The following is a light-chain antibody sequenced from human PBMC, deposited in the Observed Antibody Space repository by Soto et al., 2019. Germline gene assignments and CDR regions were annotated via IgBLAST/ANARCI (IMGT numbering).Light chain of an antibody. V-gene: IGKV3-20*01. CDR2: DSS. Sequence: EIVVSKSPFTLSLSPGERATLSCRASQSVVSNYFDWYQQKPGQATRLLIYDSSNRATGIPDRFSGSGSGTDFILTISSLEPEDFAVYYCQQYSSWPPTFGQGTKVDIK. CDR3: QQYSSWPPT. J-gene: IGKJ1*01. CDR1: QSVVSNY.